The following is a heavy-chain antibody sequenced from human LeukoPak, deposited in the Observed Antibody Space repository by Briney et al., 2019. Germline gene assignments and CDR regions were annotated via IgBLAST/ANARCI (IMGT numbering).Heavy chain of an antibody. CDR2: IRRKAYGGTT. Sequence: SLRLSCTAAGFTVGDYAMSWVRQAPGKGLEWVGFIRRKAYGGTTEYAAAVKGRFTISRDDSKSIAYLQMNSLKTEDTAVYYCTRDREWVNVRWSAFDIWGQGTMVTVSS. J-gene: IGHJ3*02. CDR1: GFTVGDYA. D-gene: IGHD1-26*01. CDR3: TRDREWVNVRWSAFDI. V-gene: IGHV3-49*04.